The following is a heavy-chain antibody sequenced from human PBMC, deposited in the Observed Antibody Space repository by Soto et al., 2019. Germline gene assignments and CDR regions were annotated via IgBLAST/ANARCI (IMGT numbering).Heavy chain of an antibody. CDR2: IKEDGSEK. D-gene: IGHD1-26*01. CDR1: GFTFSDFW. Sequence: EVQLVESGGNLVQPGGSLRLSCAASGFTFSDFWMSWVRRAPGRGLEWVANIKEDGSEKYYVDSVEGRFTISRDNAKKSLYLQMNSLRAEDTALYYCARGGSHSSDSWGQGALVTVSS. J-gene: IGHJ4*02. V-gene: IGHV3-7*05. CDR3: ARGGSHSSDS.